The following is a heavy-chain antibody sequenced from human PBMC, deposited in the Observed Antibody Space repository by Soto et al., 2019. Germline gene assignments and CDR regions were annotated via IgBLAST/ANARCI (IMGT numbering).Heavy chain of an antibody. CDR2: ISGSGGNT. J-gene: IGHJ4*02. CDR3: AKRREQLLDC. CDR1: GFTFGSYA. Sequence: EVQLLESGGGLVQPGGSLRLSCAASGFTFGSYAMSWVRQAPGKGLEWVSVISGSGGNTYYADSVKGRFTISRDNFKKMLYLQMNSLRAEDTAVYYCAKRREQLLDCWGQGILVTVSS. D-gene: IGHD6-6*01. V-gene: IGHV3-23*01.